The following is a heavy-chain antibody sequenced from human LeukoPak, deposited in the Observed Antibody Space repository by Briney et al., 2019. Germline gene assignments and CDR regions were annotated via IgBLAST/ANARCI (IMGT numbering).Heavy chain of an antibody. CDR1: GGTFSSYA. D-gene: IGHD6-19*01. CDR2: IIPIFGTA. Sequence: GASVKVSCKASGGTFSSYAISWVRQAPGQGLEWMGGIIPIFGTANYAQKFQGRVTITADESTSTAYMELSSLRSEDTAVYYCAREVRSWYSSGWLTDYWGQGTLVTVSS. V-gene: IGHV1-69*13. J-gene: IGHJ4*02. CDR3: AREVRSWYSSGWLTDY.